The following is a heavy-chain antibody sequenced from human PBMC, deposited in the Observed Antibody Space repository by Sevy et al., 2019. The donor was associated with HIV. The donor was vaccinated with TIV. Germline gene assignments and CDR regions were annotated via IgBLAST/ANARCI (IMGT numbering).Heavy chain of an antibody. CDR2: ISSSGSTI. CDR1: GFTFSDYY. J-gene: IGHJ6*02. D-gene: IGHD4-4*01. CDR3: ARDYGTVTTPSGRYFYYYGMDV. V-gene: IGHV3-11*01. Sequence: GGSLRLSCAASGFTFSDYYMSWIRQAPGKGLEWVSYISSSGSTIYYADSVKGRFTISRDNAKNSLYLQMNSLRAEDTAVYYCARDYGTVTTPSGRYFYYYGMDVWGQGTTVTVSS.